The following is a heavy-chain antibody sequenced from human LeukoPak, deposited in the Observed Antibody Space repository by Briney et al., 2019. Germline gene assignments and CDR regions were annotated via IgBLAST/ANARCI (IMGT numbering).Heavy chain of an antibody. CDR3: ARRSTIFGVVIIRHPFDY. J-gene: IGHJ4*02. CDR1: GGSFSGYY. D-gene: IGHD3-3*01. CDR2: INHSGST. V-gene: IGHV4-34*01. Sequence: PSETLSLTCAVYGGSFSGYYWSWIRQPPGKGLEWIGEINHSGSTNYNPSLKSRVTISVDTSKNQFSLKLSSVTAADTAVYYCARRSTIFGVVIIRHPFDYWGQGTLVTVSS.